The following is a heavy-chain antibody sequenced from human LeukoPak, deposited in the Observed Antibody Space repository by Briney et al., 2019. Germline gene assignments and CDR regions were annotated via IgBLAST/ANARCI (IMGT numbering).Heavy chain of an antibody. CDR2: FDPEDGET. D-gene: IGHD3-22*01. Sequence: ASVKVSCKVSGYTLTELSMHWVRQAPGKGLEWMGGFDPEDGETIYAQKFQGRVTITRDTSASTAYMELSSLRSEGTAVYYCARSRYYYDSSGYYPWGQGTLVTVSS. V-gene: IGHV1-24*01. CDR1: GYTLTELS. CDR3: ARSRYYYDSSGYYP. J-gene: IGHJ5*02.